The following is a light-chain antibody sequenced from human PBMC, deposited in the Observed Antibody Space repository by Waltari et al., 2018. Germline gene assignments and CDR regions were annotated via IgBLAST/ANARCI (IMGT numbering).Light chain of an antibody. CDR1: RGRIASNY. CDR3: QSYDSSNDV. V-gene: IGLV6-57*01. CDR2: EDN. Sequence: NFMLTQPHSVSESPGKTVTISCTRSRGRIASNYVQWYQQRPGSSPTTVIYEDNQRPSGVPDRFSGSIDSSSNSASLTISGLKTEDEADYYCQSYDSSNDVFGGGTKLTVL. J-gene: IGLJ3*02.